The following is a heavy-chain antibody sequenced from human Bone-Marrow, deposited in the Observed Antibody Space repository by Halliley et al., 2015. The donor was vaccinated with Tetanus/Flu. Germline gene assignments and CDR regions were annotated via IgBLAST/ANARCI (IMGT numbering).Heavy chain of an antibody. CDR1: GYIFTRYW. D-gene: IGHD4-4*01. CDR2: IFPGDSET. Sequence: MQLVQSGAEVKKPGESLKISCEGSGYIFTRYWIAWVRQMPGKGLEWMGIIFPGDSETRYSPSFQGQVTISADKSNRTVYLQWSSLKASDSAKYYCARLFNTTGSYHDWGHGTLVSVSS. J-gene: IGHJ4*01. CDR3: ARLFNTTGSYHD. V-gene: IGHV5-51*01.